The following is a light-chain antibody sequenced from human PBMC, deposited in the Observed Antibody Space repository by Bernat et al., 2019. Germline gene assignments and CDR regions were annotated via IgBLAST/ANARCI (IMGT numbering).Light chain of an antibody. CDR1: SSKIGSNT. CDR2: SNN. CDR3: AAWDDSLNGVV. Sequence: QSVLTQPPSASGTPGQRVTISCSGSSSKIGSNTVNWYQQLPGTGPKLLIYSNNQRPSGVPDRFSGSKSGTSASLAISGLQSEDEADYYCAAWDDSLNGVVFGGGTKLTVL. V-gene: IGLV1-44*01. J-gene: IGLJ2*01.